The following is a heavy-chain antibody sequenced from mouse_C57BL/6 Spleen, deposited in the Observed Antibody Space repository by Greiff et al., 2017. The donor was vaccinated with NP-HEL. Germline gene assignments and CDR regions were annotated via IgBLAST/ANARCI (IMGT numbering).Heavy chain of an antibody. V-gene: IGHV1-55*01. Sequence: VQLQQPGAELVKPGASVKMSCKASGYTFTSYWITWVKQRPGQGLAWIGDIYPGSGSTNYNEKFKSKATLTVDTSSSTAYMQLSSLTSEDSAVYYCARSDYDYDAYAMDYWGQGTSVTVSS. CDR2: IYPGSGST. D-gene: IGHD2-4*01. CDR3: ARSDYDYDAYAMDY. J-gene: IGHJ4*01. CDR1: GYTFTSYW.